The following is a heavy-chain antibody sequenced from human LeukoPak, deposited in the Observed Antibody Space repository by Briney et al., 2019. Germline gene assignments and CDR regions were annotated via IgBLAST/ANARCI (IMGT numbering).Heavy chain of an antibody. CDR3: ARRSGWYYFDY. V-gene: IGHV3-23*01. J-gene: IGHJ4*02. D-gene: IGHD6-19*01. CDR2: ISGSGGSI. Sequence: GGSLRLSCAASGFTFSSYAMSWVRQAPGKGLEWVSAISGSGGSIYYADSVKGRFTISRDNSKNTLYLQMNSLRAEDTAVYYCARRSGWYYFDYWGQGTLVTVSS. CDR1: GFTFSSYA.